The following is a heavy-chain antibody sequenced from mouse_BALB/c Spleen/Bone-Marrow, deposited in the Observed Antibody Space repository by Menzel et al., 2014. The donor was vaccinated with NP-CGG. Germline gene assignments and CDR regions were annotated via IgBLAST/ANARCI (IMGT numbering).Heavy chain of an antibody. CDR3: ARWDYALVF. V-gene: IGHV1-54*01. J-gene: IGHJ4*01. CDR1: GYAFTNYL. CDR2: INPGSGGT. Sequence: QVQLQQPGAELVRTGTSVKVSCKASGYAFTNYLIEWVKQRPGQGLEWIGVINPGSGGTNYNEKFKGKATLTADKSSSTDYVQLSSLTADDSAVYFCARWDYALVFWGQGTPVSAPS.